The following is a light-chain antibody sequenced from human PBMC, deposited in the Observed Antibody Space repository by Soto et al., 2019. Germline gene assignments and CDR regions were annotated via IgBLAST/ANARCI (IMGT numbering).Light chain of an antibody. J-gene: IGKJ1*01. CDR3: MQALQSPRT. V-gene: IGKV2-28*01. Sequence: DIVMTQSPLSLPVTPGEPASISCRSSQSLLHSNGYNYLDWYLQKPGQSPQLLIYLGSNRSSGVPDRFSGSGSGTVLTLKISRVEAEDVGVYYCMQALQSPRTFGQGTKVEIK. CDR1: QSLLHSNGYNY. CDR2: LGS.